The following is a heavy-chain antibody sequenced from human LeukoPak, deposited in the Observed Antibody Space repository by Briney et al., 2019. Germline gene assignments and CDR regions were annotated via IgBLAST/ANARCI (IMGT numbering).Heavy chain of an antibody. CDR3: AKEGQDTAMVWYAFDI. J-gene: IGHJ3*02. D-gene: IGHD5-18*01. V-gene: IGHV3-23*01. CDR2: ISGSGGST. Sequence: PGGSLRLSCAASGFTFSSYAMSWVRQAPGKGLEWVSAISGSGGSTYYADSVKGRFTISRDNSKNTLYLQMNSLRAEDTAVYYCAKEGQDTAMVWYAFDIWGQGTMVTVSS. CDR1: GFTFSSYA.